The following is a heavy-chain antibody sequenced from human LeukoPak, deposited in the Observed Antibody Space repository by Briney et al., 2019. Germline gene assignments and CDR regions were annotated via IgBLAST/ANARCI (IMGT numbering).Heavy chain of an antibody. V-gene: IGHV3-7*01. CDR1: GFTFSNYW. Sequence: PGGSLRLSCAASGFTFSNYWISWVRQAPGKGLEWVANIKQDGSVKYYVESVKGRLTISRDNAKNSLYLQMNSLRGEDTAVYYCARDCSATGGHDYWGQGTLVTVSS. D-gene: IGHD2-15*01. CDR2: IKQDGSVK. CDR3: ARDCSATGGHDY. J-gene: IGHJ4*02.